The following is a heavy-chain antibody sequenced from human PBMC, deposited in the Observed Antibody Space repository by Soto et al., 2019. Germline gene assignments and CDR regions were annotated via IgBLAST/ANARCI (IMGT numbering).Heavy chain of an antibody. D-gene: IGHD6-13*01. Sequence: QVQLQESGPGLVQPSGTLSLTCAVSGDSINNSHWWSWVRQTPGKGLGWIGETYHSGTTNYNPSLKTRVTTSIDKSKNQFALKMNSVTAADTAVYYCAREVNSSPARGPNWFDPWGQGTLVTVSS. J-gene: IGHJ5*02. CDR1: GDSINNSHW. CDR2: TYHSGTT. V-gene: IGHV4-4*02. CDR3: AREVNSSPARGPNWFDP.